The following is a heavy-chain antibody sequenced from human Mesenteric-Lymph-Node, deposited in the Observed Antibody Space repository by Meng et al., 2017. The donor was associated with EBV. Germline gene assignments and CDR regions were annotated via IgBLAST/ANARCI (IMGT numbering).Heavy chain of an antibody. CDR2: INHSGST. Sequence: PRWGAGLLKPSGSLALTCAAYGGSFSGYYWSWIRQPPGKGLEWIGEINHSGSTNYNPSLKSRVTISVDTSKNQFSLKLSSVTAADTAVYYCARPWLGRFDYWGQGTLVTVSS. V-gene: IGHV4-34*01. D-gene: IGHD6-19*01. CDR1: GGSFSGYY. J-gene: IGHJ4*02. CDR3: ARPWLGRFDY.